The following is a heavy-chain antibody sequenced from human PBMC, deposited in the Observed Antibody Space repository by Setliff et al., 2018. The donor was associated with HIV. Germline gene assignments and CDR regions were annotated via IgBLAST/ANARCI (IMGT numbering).Heavy chain of an antibody. CDR3: ARERSSGYYYEHYYYMDV. D-gene: IGHD3-22*01. CDR1: GGSFSDNY. CDR2: INHSGRT. Sequence: SETLSLTCAVYGGSFSDNYWSWIRQSPGKGLEWIGEINHSGRTKYSPSLRSRVSISVDTSKTQFSLKLSSVTAADTAVYYCARERSSGYYYEHYYYMDVWGKGTTVTVSS. V-gene: IGHV4-34*01. J-gene: IGHJ6*03.